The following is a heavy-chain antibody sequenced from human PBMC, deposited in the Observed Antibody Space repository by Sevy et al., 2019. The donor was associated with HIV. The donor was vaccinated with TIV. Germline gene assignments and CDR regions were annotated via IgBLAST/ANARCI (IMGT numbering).Heavy chain of an antibody. Sequence: GGSLRLSCVGSGISISSHWMNWVRQSPGKGLEWVANINQDGSEIYYVDSVKGRFTISRENAKNSGYLQMHSLRVEDTAVYYCAKEKLVVYEGGGGNDYWGQGTLVTVSS. D-gene: IGHD2-8*02. CDR1: GISISSHW. V-gene: IGHV3-7*03. CDR3: AKEKLVVYEGGGGNDY. J-gene: IGHJ4*02. CDR2: INQDGSEI.